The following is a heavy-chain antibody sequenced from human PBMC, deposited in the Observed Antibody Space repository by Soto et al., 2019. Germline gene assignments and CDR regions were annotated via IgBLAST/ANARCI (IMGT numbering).Heavy chain of an antibody. CDR2: ISPYTGNT. Sequence: QVQLVQSGDEVKKPGASMKVSCKASGYIFVNYGIAWVRQAPGQGLEWMGWISPYTGNTHSATQVQGRLTMTTDTSTSTAYMDLGSLTSDDTAVYYCVMVDNYVTPTPQDVWGQGTTVTVSS. D-gene: IGHD3-16*01. V-gene: IGHV1-18*01. CDR3: VMVDNYVTPTPQDV. CDR1: GYIFVNYG. J-gene: IGHJ6*02.